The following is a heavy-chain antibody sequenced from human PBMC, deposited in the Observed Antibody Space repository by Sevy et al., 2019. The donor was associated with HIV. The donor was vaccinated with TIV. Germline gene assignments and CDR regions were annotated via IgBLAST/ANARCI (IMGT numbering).Heavy chain of an antibody. J-gene: IGHJ6*02. CDR3: AKDVWFGEETTKYYYYGMDV. CDR2: ISGSGGST. D-gene: IGHD3-10*01. V-gene: IGHV3-23*01. CDR1: GFTFSSYA. Sequence: GGSLRLSCAASGFTFSSYAMSWVRQAPGKGLEWVSAISGSGGSTYYVDSVKGRFTISRDNSKNTLYLQMNSLRAEDTAVYYCAKDVWFGEETTKYYYYGMDVWGQGTTVTVSS.